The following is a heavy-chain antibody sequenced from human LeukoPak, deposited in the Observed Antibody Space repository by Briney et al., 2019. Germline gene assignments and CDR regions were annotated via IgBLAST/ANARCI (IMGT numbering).Heavy chain of an antibody. CDR3: AKSYYGSGSYYNALFDY. J-gene: IGHJ4*02. V-gene: IGHV3-23*01. CDR1: GFTFSSYA. Sequence: GGSLRLSCAASGFTFSSYAMSWVRQAPGKGLEWVSAISGSGGSTYYADSGKGRFTISRDNSKNTLYLQMNSLRAEDTAVYYCAKSYYGSGSYYNALFDYWGQGTLVTVSS. D-gene: IGHD3-10*01. CDR2: ISGSGGST.